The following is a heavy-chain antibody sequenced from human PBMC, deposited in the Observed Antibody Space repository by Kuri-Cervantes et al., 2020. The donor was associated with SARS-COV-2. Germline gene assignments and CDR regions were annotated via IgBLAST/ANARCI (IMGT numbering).Heavy chain of an antibody. CDR2: ISYSGST. CDR3: ARAGYYDSSWDD. CDR1: GGSVSRENYY. J-gene: IGHJ4*02. V-gene: IGHV4-61*01. Sequence: SETLSLTCSVSGGSVSRENYYWGWIRQPPGKGLEWIGYISYSGSTNYNPSLKSRVTISIDTSKNQFSLRLSSVTAADTAIYYCARAGYYDSSWDDWGQGTLVTVSS. D-gene: IGHD3-22*01.